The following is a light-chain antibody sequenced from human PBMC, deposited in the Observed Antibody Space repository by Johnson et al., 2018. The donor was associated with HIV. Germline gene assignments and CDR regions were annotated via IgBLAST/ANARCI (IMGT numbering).Light chain of an antibody. CDR3: GTWDSSLSAYV. CDR2: DNN. V-gene: IGLV1-51*01. Sequence: HSVLTQPPSVSAAPGQKVTISCSGSSSNNGNNYVYWYQQLPGTAPKLLIYDNNKRPSGIRDRFSGSKSGTSATLGITGLQTGDEADYYCGTWDSSLSAYVIGTGTKVTVL. CDR1: SSNNGNNY. J-gene: IGLJ1*01.